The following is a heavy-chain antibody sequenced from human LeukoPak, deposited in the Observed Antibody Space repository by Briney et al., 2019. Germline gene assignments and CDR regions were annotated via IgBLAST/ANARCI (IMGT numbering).Heavy chain of an antibody. V-gene: IGHV4-59*01. D-gene: IGHD6-13*01. CDR2: IYYSGST. Sequence: SETLSLTCTVSGGSISSYYWSWIRQPPGKGLEWIGYIYYSGSTNYNPSLKSRVTISVDTSKNQFSLKLSSVTAADTAVYYCARHSGIGDAFDIWGLGTMVTVSS. J-gene: IGHJ3*02. CDR3: ARHSGIGDAFDI. CDR1: GGSISSYY.